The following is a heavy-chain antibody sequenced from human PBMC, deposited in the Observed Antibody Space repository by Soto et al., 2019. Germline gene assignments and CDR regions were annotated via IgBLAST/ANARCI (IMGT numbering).Heavy chain of an antibody. CDR1: AVTISSHY. J-gene: IGHJ4*02. CDR2: NAHSGTT. V-gene: IGHV4-59*11. Sequence: SVTRPRTCALSAVTISSHYWSSIWQPQGKGREWIGYNAHSGTTMYNPYLKSRVTISVETCKNQCSLRLTSVTAADTSIYCCVREAYIGYGHAIDHWGQGTLVTVAS. CDR3: VREAYIGYGHAIDH. D-gene: IGHD5-12*01.